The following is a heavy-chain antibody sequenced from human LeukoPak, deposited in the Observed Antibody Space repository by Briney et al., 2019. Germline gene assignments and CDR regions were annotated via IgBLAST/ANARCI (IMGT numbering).Heavy chain of an antibody. D-gene: IGHD2-2*01. Sequence: GGSLRLSCAASGFTFSSFAMHGVRQAPGKGLEWVAIISYDGSNKDYADSVKGRFTISRDNSKNTLYLQMNSLRAEDTAVYYCAKDLLCSSTSCYGSGYFDSWGQGTLVTVSS. CDR2: ISYDGSNK. J-gene: IGHJ4*02. V-gene: IGHV3-30*18. CDR3: AKDLLCSSTSCYGSGYFDS. CDR1: GFTFSSFA.